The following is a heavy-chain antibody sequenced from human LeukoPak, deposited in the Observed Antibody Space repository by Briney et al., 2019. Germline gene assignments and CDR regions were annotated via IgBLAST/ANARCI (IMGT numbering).Heavy chain of an antibody. CDR1: GGSISSYY. Sequence: SETLSLTCTVSGGSISSYYWSWIRQPPGKGLEWIGYIHYSGSTNYNPSLKSRVTISVDTSKNQFSLKLSSVTAADTAVYYCARTIYDYVWGSYRPEILYYFDYWGQGTLVTVSS. CDR2: IHYSGST. J-gene: IGHJ4*02. V-gene: IGHV4-59*01. D-gene: IGHD3-16*02. CDR3: ARTIYDYVWGSYRPEILYYFDY.